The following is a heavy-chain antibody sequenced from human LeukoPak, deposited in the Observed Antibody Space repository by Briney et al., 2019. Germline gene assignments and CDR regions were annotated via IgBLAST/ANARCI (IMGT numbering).Heavy chain of an antibody. CDR1: GYTLTELS. V-gene: IGHV1-24*01. CDR3: ATVGRQYQLLPGWDY. J-gene: IGHJ4*02. Sequence: VASVTVSFKVSGYTLTELSMHWVRQAPGKGREGVGGFDPEDGETIYAQKFQGRVTMTEDTSTDTAYMELSSLRSEDTAVYYCATVGRQYQLLPGWDYWGQGTLVTVSS. D-gene: IGHD2-2*01. CDR2: FDPEDGET.